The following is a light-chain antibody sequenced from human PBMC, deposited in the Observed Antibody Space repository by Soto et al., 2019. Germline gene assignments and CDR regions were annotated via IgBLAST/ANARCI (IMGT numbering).Light chain of an antibody. Sequence: QSVLTQPASVSGSPGQSITISCTGTSSDVGGYNYVSWYQQHPGKAPKLMIYDVSNRPSGVSNRFSGSKSGNTASLTISGLQADDEAEYYCSSYTSSSTLLFGGGTKLTVL. CDR2: DVS. V-gene: IGLV2-14*01. CDR3: SSYTSSSTLL. CDR1: SSDVGGYNY. J-gene: IGLJ2*01.